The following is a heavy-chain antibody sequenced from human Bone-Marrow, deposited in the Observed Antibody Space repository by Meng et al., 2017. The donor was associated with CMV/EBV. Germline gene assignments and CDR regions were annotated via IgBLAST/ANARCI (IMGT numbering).Heavy chain of an antibody. CDR2: ISSSGSTI. J-gene: IGHJ2*01. V-gene: IGHV3-48*03. Sequence: GGSLRLSCAASGFTFSSYEMNWVRQAPGKGLEWVSYISSSGSTIYYADSVKGRFTISRDNAKNSLYLQMNSLRAEDTAVYYCAREASWYFDLWGRGTLVTVSS. CDR3: AREASWYFDL. CDR1: GFTFSSYE.